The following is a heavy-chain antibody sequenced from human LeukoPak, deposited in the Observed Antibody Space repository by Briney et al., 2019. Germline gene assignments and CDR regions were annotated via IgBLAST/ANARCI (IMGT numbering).Heavy chain of an antibody. J-gene: IGHJ6*03. CDR1: GYTFTSYG. D-gene: IGHD3-3*01. V-gene: IGHV1-2*02. CDR3: ARRYYDFWSGRGVYMDV. CDR2: INPNSGGT. Sequence: GASVKVSCKASGYTFTSYGISWVRQAPGQGLEWMGWINPNSGGTNYAQKFQGRVTMTRDTSTSTVYMELSSLRSEDTAVYYCARRYYDFWSGRGVYMDVWGKGTTVTVSS.